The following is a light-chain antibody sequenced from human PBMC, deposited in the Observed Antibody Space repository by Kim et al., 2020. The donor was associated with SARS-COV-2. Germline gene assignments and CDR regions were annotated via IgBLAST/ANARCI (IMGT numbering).Light chain of an antibody. Sequence: DIQMTQSPSSLSASVGDRVIITCRASQDISNYLAWFQQKPGKAPKALMYDASSLQSGVPSKFSGSGSGTDFTLIISSLQPEDFATYYCQQYQSYPLTFGGGTKVEIK. CDR1: QDISNY. CDR3: QQYQSYPLT. J-gene: IGKJ4*01. CDR2: DAS. V-gene: IGKV1-16*02.